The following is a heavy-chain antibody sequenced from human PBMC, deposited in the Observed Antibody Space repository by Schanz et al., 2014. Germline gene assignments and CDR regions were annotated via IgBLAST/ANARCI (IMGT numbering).Heavy chain of an antibody. J-gene: IGHJ4*02. CDR1: GFTVSSDH. V-gene: IGHV3-66*01. CDR3: ARDGNYYGSRNYYKTPYYFDY. D-gene: IGHD3-10*01. CDR2: IYVSGAT. Sequence: EVQLVESGGGFVQPGGSLGLSCVVSGFTVSSDHMSWVRQAPGKGLEWVSTIYVSGATYYADSVKRRFTISRDISKNTLHLQVTSLRAEDTAIYYCARDGNYYGSRNYYKTPYYFDYWGQGTLVTVSS.